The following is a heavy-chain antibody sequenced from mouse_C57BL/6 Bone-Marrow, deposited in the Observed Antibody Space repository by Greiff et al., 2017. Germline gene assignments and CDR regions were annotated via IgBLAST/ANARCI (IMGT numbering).Heavy chain of an antibody. D-gene: IGHD1-1*01. V-gene: IGHV1-52*01. CDR2: IDPSDSET. Sequence: VQLQQPGAELVRPGSSVKLSCKASGYTFTSYWMHWVKQRPIQGLEWIGNIDPSDSETHYNQKFKDKATLTVDKSSSTAYMQLSSLTSEDSAVYYCARAPGSTVVAGDAMDYWGQGTSVTVSS. CDR1: GYTFTSYW. J-gene: IGHJ4*01. CDR3: ARAPGSTVVAGDAMDY.